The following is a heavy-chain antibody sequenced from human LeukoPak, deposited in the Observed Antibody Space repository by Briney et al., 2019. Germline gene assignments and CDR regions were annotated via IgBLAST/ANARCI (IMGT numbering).Heavy chain of an antibody. Sequence: GGSLRLSCAASGFTVISNYMIWVRQAPGKGLEWVSLIYSGGTTHHADPVKGRFTISRDNSKNTVYLQMNNLRAEDTAVYYCARGYFYDSSVGYWGQGTLVTVSS. CDR3: ARGYFYDSSVGY. D-gene: IGHD3-22*01. V-gene: IGHV3-66*01. J-gene: IGHJ4*02. CDR2: IYSGGTT. CDR1: GFTVISNY.